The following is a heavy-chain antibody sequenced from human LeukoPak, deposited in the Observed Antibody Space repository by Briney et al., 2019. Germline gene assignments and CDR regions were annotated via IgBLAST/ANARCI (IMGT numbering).Heavy chain of an antibody. D-gene: IGHD5-12*01. CDR2: IYYSGST. CDR1: GGSISSYY. V-gene: IGHV4-59*01. CDR3: ATTESGYDLFFDY. J-gene: IGHJ4*02. Sequence: SETLSLTCTVSGGSISSYYWSWTRQPPGKGLEWIGYIYYSGSTNYNPSLKSRVTISVDTSKNQFSLKLSSVTAADTAVYYCATTESGYDLFFDYWGQGTLVTVFS.